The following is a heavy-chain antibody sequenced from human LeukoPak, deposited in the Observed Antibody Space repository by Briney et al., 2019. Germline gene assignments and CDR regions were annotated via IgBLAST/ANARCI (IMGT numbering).Heavy chain of an antibody. D-gene: IGHD3-10*01. J-gene: IGHJ3*02. CDR3: ARGSGVDVPGDAFDI. CDR1: AFNVSFNY. CDR2: IYTGGTT. Sequence: PGGSLRLSCAASAFNVSFNYMTWVRQAPGKGLEWVSIIYTGGTTYYSDSVKSRFTITRDNSKNTLYLHMNSLRAEVTAVYYCARGSGVDVPGDAFDIWGQGTMVTVSS. V-gene: IGHV3-53*01.